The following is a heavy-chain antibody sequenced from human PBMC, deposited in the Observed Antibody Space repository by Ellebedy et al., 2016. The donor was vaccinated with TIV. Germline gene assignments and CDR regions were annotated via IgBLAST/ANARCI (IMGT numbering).Heavy chain of an antibody. CDR1: GFTFSSYA. V-gene: IGHV3-23*01. CDR2: ISHTGSRT. Sequence: PGGSLRLSCAASGFTFSSYAMSWVRQAPGKGLEWVSTISHTGSRTYYADSVEGRFTISRDNSKKTLYLQMNSLRAEDTGVYYCAKDRTAGDGYWVFDSWGQGTLVTVSS. CDR3: AKDRTAGDGYWVFDS. D-gene: IGHD5-18*01. J-gene: IGHJ4*02.